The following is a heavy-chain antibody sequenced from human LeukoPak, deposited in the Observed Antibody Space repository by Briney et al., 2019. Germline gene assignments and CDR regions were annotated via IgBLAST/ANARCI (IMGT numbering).Heavy chain of an antibody. Sequence: GRSLRLSCSASGFTFDNYAMHWVRQAPMKGLEWVASINWRSDEIGYADSVKGRFTISRDNVQNSLFLQMNSLRVEDTAVYYCARGNWGPDYWGQGTLVTVSS. V-gene: IGHV3-9*01. CDR2: INWRSDEI. D-gene: IGHD7-27*01. CDR1: GFTFDNYA. CDR3: ARGNWGPDY. J-gene: IGHJ4*02.